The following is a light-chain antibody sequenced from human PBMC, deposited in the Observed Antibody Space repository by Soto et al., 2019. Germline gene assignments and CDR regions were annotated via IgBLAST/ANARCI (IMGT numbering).Light chain of an antibody. CDR3: AAWDDRLNAVV. V-gene: IGLV1-44*01. Sequence: QSVLTQTPSASGTPGQRVIIFCSGSTSNIGSNAVSWYQQLPGTAPKLLIYSNAQRPSGVSDRFSGSRSGTSASLAISGLQSEDESDYYCAAWDDRLNAVVFGGGTKLTVL. CDR1: TSNIGSNA. J-gene: IGLJ2*01. CDR2: SNA.